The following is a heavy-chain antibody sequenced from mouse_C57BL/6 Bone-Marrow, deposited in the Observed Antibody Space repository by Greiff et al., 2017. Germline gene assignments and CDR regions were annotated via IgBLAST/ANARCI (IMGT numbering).Heavy chain of an antibody. J-gene: IGHJ1*03. CDR3: AGGSRGDWYFDV. CDR1: GYAFSRYW. CDR2: IYPGDGDT. V-gene: IGHV1-80*01. D-gene: IGHD1-1*01. Sequence: VQLQQSGAELVKPGASVKISCKASGYAFSRYWMNWVKQRPGKGLEWIGQIYPGDGDTNYNGKFKGKDTLTADKSSSTAYMQLSSLTSEDSAVYFCAGGSRGDWYFDVWGTGTTVTVSS.